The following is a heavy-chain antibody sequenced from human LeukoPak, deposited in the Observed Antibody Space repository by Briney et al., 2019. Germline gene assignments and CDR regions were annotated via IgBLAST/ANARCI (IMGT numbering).Heavy chain of an antibody. V-gene: IGHV1-18*01. J-gene: IGHJ4*02. D-gene: IGHD6-6*01. CDR2: ISTYNDNT. CDR1: GYTFTSYD. Sequence: ASVKVSCKASGYTFTSYDISWVRQAPGQGLEWMGWISTYNDNTHYAQKLQGRVTMTTDTSTSTVYMELKSLRSDDTAVYYCARIQSRIIAARPGNPAFDYWGQGNLVTVSS. CDR3: ARIQSRIIAARPGNPAFDY.